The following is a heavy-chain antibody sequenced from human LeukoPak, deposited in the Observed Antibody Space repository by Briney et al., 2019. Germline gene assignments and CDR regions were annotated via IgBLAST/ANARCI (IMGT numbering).Heavy chain of an antibody. CDR1: GFTFSEAW. V-gene: IGHV3-74*01. CDR2: INNDGSFT. Sequence: GGSLRLSCAASGFTFSEAWMHWVRQAPGKGLVWVSRINNDGSFTKYADSVKGRFTISRDNAKNTLSLQMNSLRAEDTAVYYCARVSGPGMNEYIYLWGQGTLVTVSS. CDR3: ARVSGPGMNEYIYL. J-gene: IGHJ1*01. D-gene: IGHD3-10*01.